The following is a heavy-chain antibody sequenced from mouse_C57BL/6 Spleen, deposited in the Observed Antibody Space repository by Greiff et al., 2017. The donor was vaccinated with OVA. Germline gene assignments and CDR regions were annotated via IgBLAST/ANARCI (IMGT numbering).Heavy chain of an antibody. Sequence: VQLQQSGPELVKPGASVKISCKASGYSFTDYNMNWVKQSNGKSLEWIGVINPNYGTTSYNQKFKGKATLTVDQSSSTAYIQLNSLTYEDSAVYYCARGDDSRVRLYAMDYWDQGTSVTVSS. D-gene: IGHD1-1*01. CDR3: ARGDDSRVRLYAMDY. CDR1: GYSFTDYN. V-gene: IGHV1-39*01. J-gene: IGHJ4*01. CDR2: INPNYGTT.